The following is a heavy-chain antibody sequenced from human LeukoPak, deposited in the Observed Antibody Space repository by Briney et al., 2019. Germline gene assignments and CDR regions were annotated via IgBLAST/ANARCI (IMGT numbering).Heavy chain of an antibody. CDR3: ASLRAKLLWFGESPYYFDY. V-gene: IGHV4-4*02. D-gene: IGHD3-10*01. Sequence: SGTLSLTCAVSGGSISSSNWWSWVRQPPGKGLEWIGEIYHSGSTNYNPSLKSRVTISVDTSKNQFSLKLSSVTAADTAVYYCASLRAKLLWFGESPYYFDYWGQGTLVTVSS. CDR2: IYHSGST. CDR1: GGSISSSNW. J-gene: IGHJ4*02.